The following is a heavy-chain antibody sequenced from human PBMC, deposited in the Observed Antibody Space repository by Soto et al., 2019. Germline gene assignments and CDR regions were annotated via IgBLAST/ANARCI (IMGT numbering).Heavy chain of an antibody. Sequence: ASVKVSCKASGYTFTGYYMHWVRQAPGQGLEWMGWINPNSGGTNYAQKFQGWVTMTRDTSISTAYMALSRLRSDGTADYYRARWRDLCSGGSCYSGFDYWGQGTLVTVSS. D-gene: IGHD2-15*01. CDR3: ARWRDLCSGGSCYSGFDY. J-gene: IGHJ4*02. CDR1: GYTFTGYY. CDR2: INPNSGGT. V-gene: IGHV1-2*04.